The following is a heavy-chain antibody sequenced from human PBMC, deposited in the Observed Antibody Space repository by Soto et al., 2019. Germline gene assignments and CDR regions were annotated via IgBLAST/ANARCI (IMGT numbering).Heavy chain of an antibody. D-gene: IGHD3-3*01. CDR1: GFTFSSYA. J-gene: IGHJ4*02. CDR3: ARDPSGVVIMPSDPAFDY. V-gene: IGHV3-30-3*01. Sequence: QVQLVESGGGVVQPGRSLRLSCAASGFTFSSYAMHWVRQAPGKGLEWVAVISYDGSNKYYAESVKGRFTISRDNSKNTLYLQMNSLRAEDTAVYYCARDPSGVVIMPSDPAFDYWGQGTLVTVSS. CDR2: ISYDGSNK.